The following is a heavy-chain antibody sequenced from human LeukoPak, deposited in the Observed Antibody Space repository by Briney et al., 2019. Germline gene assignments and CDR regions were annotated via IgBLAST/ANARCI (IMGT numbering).Heavy chain of an antibody. CDR2: INPNSGGT. CDR3: ARDSGDGYNLFDY. Sequence: ASVKVSCKASGYTFTCYYMHWVRQAPGQGLEWTGWINPNSGGTNYAQKFQGRVTMTRDTSITTAYMELSRLRSDDTAVYYCARDSGDGYNLFDYWGQGTLVTVSS. V-gene: IGHV1-2*02. CDR1: GYTFTCYY. D-gene: IGHD5-24*01. J-gene: IGHJ4*02.